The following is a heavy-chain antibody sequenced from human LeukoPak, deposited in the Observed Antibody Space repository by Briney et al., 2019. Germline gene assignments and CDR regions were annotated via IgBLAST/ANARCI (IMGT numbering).Heavy chain of an antibody. Sequence: PGGSLRLSCAASGFTFSSYEMNWVRQAPGKGLEWVSSISSSSSYIYYADSVKGRFTISRDNVKNSLYLQMNSLRAEDTAVYYCARETYYYDSSGYFDNWGQGTLVTVSS. D-gene: IGHD3-22*01. J-gene: IGHJ4*02. CDR3: ARETYYYDSSGYFDN. CDR1: GFTFSSYE. V-gene: IGHV3-21*01. CDR2: ISSSSSYI.